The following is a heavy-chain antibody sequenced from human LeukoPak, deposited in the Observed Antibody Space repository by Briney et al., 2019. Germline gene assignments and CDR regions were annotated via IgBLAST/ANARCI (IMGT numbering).Heavy chain of an antibody. CDR1: GFTFSDYG. D-gene: IGHD6-13*01. J-gene: IGHJ4*02. CDR2: IRSDGSYK. CDR3: ARGVAAAGTTLDY. Sequence: GGSLRLSCAASGFTFSDYGMHWVRQAPGKGLQWVALIRSDGSYKFYADSVEGRFTISRDSSKNTLYLQMNSLRTEDTAVYYCARGVAAAGTTLDYWGQGTLVTVSS. V-gene: IGHV3-30*02.